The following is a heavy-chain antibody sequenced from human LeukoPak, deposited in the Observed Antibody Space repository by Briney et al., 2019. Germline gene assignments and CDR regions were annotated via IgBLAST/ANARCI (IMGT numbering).Heavy chain of an antibody. D-gene: IGHD6-13*01. V-gene: IGHV3-30*18. J-gene: IGHJ1*01. CDR3: AKDRSKQSGVAIAEADWYFQH. CDR1: GFTFSSYG. Sequence: GRSLRLSCAASGFTFSSYGRHWVRQAPGKGLEWVAVISYDGSNKYYADSVKGRLTISRDNSKNTLYLQMNSLRAEDTAVYYCAKDRSKQSGVAIAEADWYFQHWGQGTLVTVSS. CDR2: ISYDGSNK.